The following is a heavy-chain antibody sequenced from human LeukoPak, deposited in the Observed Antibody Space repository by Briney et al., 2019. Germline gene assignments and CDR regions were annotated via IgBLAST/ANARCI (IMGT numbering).Heavy chain of an antibody. CDR3: AWTWEAMEWLIDY. J-gene: IGHJ4*02. D-gene: IGHD3-3*01. V-gene: IGHV5-51*01. CDR1: GYSFTRYW. CDR2: IYPRDSDN. Sequence: HGESLKISCKGSGYSFTRYWIGWGRQMPGKGLGWVGIIYPRDSDNRYSPSLQGQVTISADKSISTAYLQWSSLKVSDTATYYCAWTWEAMEWLIDYWGQGTLVTVSS.